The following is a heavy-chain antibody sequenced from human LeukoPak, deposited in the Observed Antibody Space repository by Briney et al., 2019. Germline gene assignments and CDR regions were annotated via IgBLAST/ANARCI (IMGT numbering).Heavy chain of an antibody. D-gene: IGHD2-2*02. CDR2: ISYDGSNK. CDR1: GFTFSSYA. CDR3: ARVECSSTSCYTGFDY. V-gene: IGHV3-30-3*01. J-gene: IGHJ4*02. Sequence: PGGSLRLSCAASGFTFSSYAMHWVRQAPGKGLEWVAVISYDGSNKYYADSVKGRFTISRDNSKNTLYLQMNSLRAEDTAVYYCARVECSSTSCYTGFDYWGQGTLVTVSS.